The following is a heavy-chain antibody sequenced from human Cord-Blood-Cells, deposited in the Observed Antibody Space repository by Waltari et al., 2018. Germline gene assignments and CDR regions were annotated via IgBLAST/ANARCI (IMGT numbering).Heavy chain of an antibody. CDR1: GFTFSSYA. J-gene: IGHJ3*02. CDR2: ISNDGSNK. D-gene: IGHD3-9*01. Sequence: QVQLVESGGGVVQPGRSLRLSCAASGFTFSSYAMHWFRQAPGKGLEWVAVISNDGSNKYYADSVKGRFTISRDNSKNTLYLQMNSLRAEDTAVYYCARGGFDDDAFDIWGQGTMVTVSS. V-gene: IGHV3-30-3*01. CDR3: ARGGFDDDAFDI.